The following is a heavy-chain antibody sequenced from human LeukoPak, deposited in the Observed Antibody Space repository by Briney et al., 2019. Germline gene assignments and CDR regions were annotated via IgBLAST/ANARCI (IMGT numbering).Heavy chain of an antibody. J-gene: IGHJ4*02. CDR1: GFTFYTYD. D-gene: IGHD3-16*02. V-gene: IGHV3-23*01. CDR3: GIKILGYYRFLS. CDR2: IAGDGGLI. Sequence: GKSLRVSCVDSGFTFYTYDMAWISQPPGKGLEWVSSIAGDGGLISYAESVKGRFTISRDNVKSTLYLQMDSLRAGDTATYFCGIKILGYYRFLSWGPGTPVAVSS.